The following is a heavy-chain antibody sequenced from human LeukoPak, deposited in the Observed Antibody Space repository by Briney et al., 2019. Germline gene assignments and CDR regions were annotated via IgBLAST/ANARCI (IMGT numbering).Heavy chain of an antibody. CDR1: GFTFDDYA. V-gene: IGHV3-9*01. CDR3: AKSRFGELLSHFDP. D-gene: IGHD3-10*01. J-gene: IGHJ5*02. CDR2: ISWNSGSI. Sequence: SGRSLRLSCSASGFTFDDYAMHWVRHAPGKGLEWVSGISWNSGSIGYADSVKGRFTISRDNAKNSLYLQMNSLRAEDTALYYCAKSRFGELLSHFDPWGQGTLVTVSS.